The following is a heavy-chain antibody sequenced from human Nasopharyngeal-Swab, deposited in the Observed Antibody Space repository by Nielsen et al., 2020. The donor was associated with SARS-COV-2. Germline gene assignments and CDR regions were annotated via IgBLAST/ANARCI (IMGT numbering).Heavy chain of an antibody. CDR1: GFTFGDYA. CDR2: IRSKAYGGTT. Sequence: SCTASGFTFGDYAMSWVRQAPGKGLEWVGFIRSKAYGGTTEYAASVKGRFTISRDDSKSIAYLQMNSLKTEDTAVYYCTRDDFWSGYYLLWGQGTLVTVSS. D-gene: IGHD3-3*01. V-gene: IGHV3-49*04. J-gene: IGHJ4*02. CDR3: TRDDFWSGYYLL.